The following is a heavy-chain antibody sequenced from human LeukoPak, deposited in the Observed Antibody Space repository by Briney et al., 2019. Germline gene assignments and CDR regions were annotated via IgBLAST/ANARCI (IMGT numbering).Heavy chain of an antibody. CDR2: IYYSGST. Sequence: PSETLSLTCTVSGGSISSGDYYWSWIRQPPGKRLEWNGYIYYSGSTYYNPSLKSRVTISVDTSKNQFSLKLSSVTAADTAVYYCARDDCTNGHGWFDPWGQGTLVTVSS. V-gene: IGHV4-30-4*08. D-gene: IGHD2-8*01. CDR1: GGSISSGDYY. J-gene: IGHJ5*02. CDR3: ARDDCTNGHGWFDP.